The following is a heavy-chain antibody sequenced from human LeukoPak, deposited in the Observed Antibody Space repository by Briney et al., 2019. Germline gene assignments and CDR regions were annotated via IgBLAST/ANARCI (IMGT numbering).Heavy chain of an antibody. CDR2: ISAYNGNT. Sequence: ASVKVSCKASGYTFINYGVTWVRQAPGQGLEWMGWISAYNGNTNYAQKLQGRVTMTTDTSTSTAYMELRSLRSDDTAVYYCARSRIPAWAFDIWGQGTMVTVSS. J-gene: IGHJ3*02. D-gene: IGHD2-21*01. CDR1: GYTFINYG. CDR3: ARSRIPAWAFDI. V-gene: IGHV1-18*01.